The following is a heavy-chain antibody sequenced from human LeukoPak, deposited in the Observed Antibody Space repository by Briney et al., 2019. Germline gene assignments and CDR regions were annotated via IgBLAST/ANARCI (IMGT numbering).Heavy chain of an antibody. Sequence: SETLSLTCTVSGGSISSYSYYWGWIRQPPGKGLEWIGSIYYNGNPYYTPSLKSRVTISIDTSKNQFSLKLSSVTAADTAVYYCARFIGKTYSSSWPPRYFDYWGQGTLVTVSS. CDR1: GGSISSYSYY. V-gene: IGHV4-39*01. J-gene: IGHJ4*02. CDR3: ARFIGKTYSSSWPPRYFDY. CDR2: IYYNGNP. D-gene: IGHD6-13*01.